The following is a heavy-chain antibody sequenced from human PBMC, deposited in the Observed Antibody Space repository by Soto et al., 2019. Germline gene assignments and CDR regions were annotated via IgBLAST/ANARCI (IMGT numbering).Heavy chain of an antibody. V-gene: IGHV3-11*03. CDR3: ARSQYWFDP. CDR1: GFTFSDYY. Sequence: PGGSLRLSCAASGFTFSDYYMSWIRQAPGKGLEWVSYISTTSAYTNYADSVKGRFTISRDNAKKSLYLQMNSLRAEDTAVYYCARSQYWFDPWGQGTLVTVSS. CDR2: ISTTSAYT. J-gene: IGHJ5*02.